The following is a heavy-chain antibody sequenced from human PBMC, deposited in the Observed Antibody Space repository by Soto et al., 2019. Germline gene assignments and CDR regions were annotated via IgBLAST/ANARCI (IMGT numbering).Heavy chain of an antibody. D-gene: IGHD2-2*01. V-gene: IGHV1-69*08. Sequence: QVQLVQSGAEVKKPGSSVKVSCKASGGTFSSYTISWVRQAPGQGLEWMGRIIPILGIANYAQKFQGRVTITADKSTSTAYMELGSLRSEDTAVYYCAREKYCSSTSCYGVRAFDIWGQGTMVTVSS. CDR2: IIPILGIA. CDR1: GGTFSSYT. J-gene: IGHJ3*02. CDR3: AREKYCSSTSCYGVRAFDI.